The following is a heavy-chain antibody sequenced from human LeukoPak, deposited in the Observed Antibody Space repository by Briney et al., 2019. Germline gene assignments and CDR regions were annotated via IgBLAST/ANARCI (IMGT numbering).Heavy chain of an antibody. CDR1: GYTFTSYA. CDR2: INTNTGNP. V-gene: IGHV7-4-1*02. J-gene: IGHJ5*02. D-gene: IGHD3-10*01. Sequence: GASVKVSCKASGYTFTSYAMNWVRQAPGQGLEWMGWINTNTGNPTYAQGFTGRFVFSLDTSVSTAYLQISSLKAEDTAVYYCARALWFGEPQEINWFDPWGQGTLVTVSS. CDR3: ARALWFGEPQEINWFDP.